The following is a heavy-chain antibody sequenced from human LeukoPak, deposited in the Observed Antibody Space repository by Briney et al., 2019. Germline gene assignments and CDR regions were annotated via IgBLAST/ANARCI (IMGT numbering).Heavy chain of an antibody. Sequence: ASVKVSCKASGYTFTSYGISWVRQAPGQGLEWMGWISAYNGNTNYAQKLQGRVTMTTDTSTSTAYMELRSLRSDDTAVYYCAREGYYDNSGYYNYYYYYMDVWGKGTTVTISS. CDR2: ISAYNGNT. V-gene: IGHV1-18*01. CDR1: GYTFTSYG. D-gene: IGHD3-22*01. J-gene: IGHJ6*03. CDR3: AREGYYDNSGYYNYYYYYMDV.